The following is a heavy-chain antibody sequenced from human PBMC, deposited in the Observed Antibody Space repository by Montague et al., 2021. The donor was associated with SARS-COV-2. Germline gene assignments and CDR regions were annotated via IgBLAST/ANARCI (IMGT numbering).Heavy chain of an antibody. D-gene: IGHD6-13*01. CDR1: GGSISSSSYY. CDR2: IYYSGST. V-gene: IGHV4-39*07. J-gene: IGHJ6*02. Sequence: SETLSLTCTVSGGSISSSSYYWGWIRQPLGKGLEWIGSIYYSGSTYYNPSLKSRVTTSVDTSKNQFSLKLSSVTAADTAVYYCARVGRQQLVRLSGMDVWGQGTTVTVSS. CDR3: ARVGRQQLVRLSGMDV.